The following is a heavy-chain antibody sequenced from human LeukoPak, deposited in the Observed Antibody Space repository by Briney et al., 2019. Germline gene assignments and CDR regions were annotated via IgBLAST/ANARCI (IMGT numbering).Heavy chain of an antibody. CDR1: GFTFSSFW. CDR2: IRTKGYGGTT. Sequence: GGSLRLSCAASGFTFSSFWMSWVRQAPGQGLERVGFIRTKGYGGTTEYAASVKGRFTISRDDSKSIAYLQMNSLEMEDTGVYYCSREVLPAKHWFDPWGQGTLVTVSS. J-gene: IGHJ5*02. D-gene: IGHD1-14*01. CDR3: SREVLPAKHWFDP. V-gene: IGHV3-49*04.